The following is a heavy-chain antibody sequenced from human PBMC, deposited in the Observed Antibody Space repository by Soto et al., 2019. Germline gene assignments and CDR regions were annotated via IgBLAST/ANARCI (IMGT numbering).Heavy chain of an antibody. J-gene: IGHJ6*02. Sequence: SVPLSVTCTVAGGSISSYCWNCIRQPPGKGLEWIGYIYYSGSTNYSPSLKSRVTISVDTSKNQFSLKLSSVTAADTAVYYCAGEGTWSGYYYYGMDVWGQGTTVTVSS. CDR1: GGSISSYC. V-gene: IGHV4-59*08. CDR3: AGEGTWSGYYYYGMDV. D-gene: IGHD1-1*01. CDR2: IYYSGST.